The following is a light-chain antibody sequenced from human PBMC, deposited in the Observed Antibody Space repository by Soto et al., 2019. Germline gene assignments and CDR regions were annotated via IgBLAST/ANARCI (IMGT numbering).Light chain of an antibody. CDR3: SSYTSSGTPYV. J-gene: IGLJ1*01. V-gene: IGLV2-14*01. Sequence: QSALTQPASVSGSPGQSITISCTGNSSDIGGYKYVSWYQQHPGKAPKLMIYEVTNRPSGVSNRFSGSKSGNTASLTISGLQAEDEADYYCSSYTSSGTPYVFGAGTKLTVL. CDR1: SSDIGGYKY. CDR2: EVT.